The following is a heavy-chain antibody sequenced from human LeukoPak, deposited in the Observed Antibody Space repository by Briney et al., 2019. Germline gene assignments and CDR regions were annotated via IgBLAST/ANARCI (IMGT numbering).Heavy chain of an antibody. CDR2: ISGSGGST. J-gene: IGHJ4*02. D-gene: IGHD3-22*01. CDR1: GFTFSSYA. V-gene: IGHV3-23*01. CDR3: AKQVVVITPTDY. Sequence: GGSLRLSCAASGFTFSSYAMSWVRQDPGKGLEWVSAISGSGGSTYYADSVKGRFTISRDNSKNTLYLQMNSLRAGDTAVYYCAKQVVVITPTDYWGQGTLVTVSS.